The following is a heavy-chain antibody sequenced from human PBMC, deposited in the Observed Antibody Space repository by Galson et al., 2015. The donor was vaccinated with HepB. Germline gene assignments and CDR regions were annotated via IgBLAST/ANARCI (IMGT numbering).Heavy chain of an antibody. D-gene: IGHD6-19*01. CDR1: GFIFISYS. V-gene: IGHV3-48*02. J-gene: IGHJ4*02. CDR2: ISSDSSSI. Sequence: SLRLSCAAFGFIFISYSMNWVRQAPGKGLEWVSYISSDSSSIYYADSVQGRFTISRDDAKNSLYLQMNSLRDEDTAVYYCARDMAVTGYYFDYWGQGTLVTVSS. CDR3: ARDMAVTGYYFDY.